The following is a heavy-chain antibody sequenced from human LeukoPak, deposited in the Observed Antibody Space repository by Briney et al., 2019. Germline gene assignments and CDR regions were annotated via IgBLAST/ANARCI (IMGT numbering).Heavy chain of an antibody. CDR2: INPNSGGT. CDR1: GYTFTGYY. Sequence: ASVKVSCKASGYTFTGYYMHWVRQAPGQGLEWMGWINPNSGGTNYAQKFQGRVTMTRDTSISIAYMELSRLRSDDTAVYYCARDKTIFGVVILNDWGQGTLVTVSS. V-gene: IGHV1-2*02. D-gene: IGHD3-3*01. CDR3: ARDKTIFGVVILND. J-gene: IGHJ4*02.